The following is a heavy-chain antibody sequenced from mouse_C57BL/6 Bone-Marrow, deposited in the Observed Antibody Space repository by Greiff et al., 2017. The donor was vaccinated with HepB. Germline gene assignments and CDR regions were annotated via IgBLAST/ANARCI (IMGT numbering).Heavy chain of an antibody. V-gene: IGHV5-9*01. D-gene: IGHD1-1*01. J-gene: IGHJ4*01. CDR1: GFTFSSYT. Sequence: EVKVVESGGGLVKPGGSLKLSCAASGFTFSSYTMSWVRQTPEKRLEWVATISGGGGNTYYPDSVKGRFTISRDNAKNTLYLQMSSLRSEDTALYYCARQGYYGSSPHYYAMDYWGQGTSVTVSS. CDR2: ISGGGGNT. CDR3: ARQGYYGSSPHYYAMDY.